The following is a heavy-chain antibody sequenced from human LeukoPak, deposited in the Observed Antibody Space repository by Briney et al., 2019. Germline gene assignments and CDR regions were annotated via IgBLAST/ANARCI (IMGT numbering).Heavy chain of an antibody. J-gene: IGHJ4*02. V-gene: IGHV1-8*03. CDR1: GYTFTNYD. CDR3: ARGRSRHFDY. CDR2: MIPNSGNT. Sequence: ASVKVSCKASGYTFTNYDINWVRQATGQGLEWMGWMIPNSGNTGYAQKFQGRVTITRNTSISTAYMELSSLRSEDTAVYYCARGRSRHFDYWGQGTLVTVSS.